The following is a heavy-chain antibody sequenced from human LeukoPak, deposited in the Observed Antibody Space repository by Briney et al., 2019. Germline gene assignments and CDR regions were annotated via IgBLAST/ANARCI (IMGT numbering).Heavy chain of an antibody. CDR3: TRESGPYCPFGY. CDR2: ISLTGRT. D-gene: IGHD1-26*01. J-gene: IGHJ4*02. V-gene: IGHV4-4*02. Sequence: SGTLSLTCGVSGGSITSTNWWSWVRQPPGQGLEWIGGISLTGRTNYNPSLIGRVIMSLDESRNQLSLTLTSVTAADTAMYYCTRESGPYCPFGYWGQGTLVVVPS. CDR1: GGSITSTNW.